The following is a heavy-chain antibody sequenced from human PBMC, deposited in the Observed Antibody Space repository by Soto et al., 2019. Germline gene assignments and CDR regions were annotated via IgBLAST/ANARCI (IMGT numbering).Heavy chain of an antibody. J-gene: IGHJ6*02. D-gene: IGHD2-15*01. Sequence: PGGSLRLCCAASGFTFSSYAMHWVRQAPGKGLEWVAVISYDGSNKYYADPVKGRFTISRDNSKNTLYLQMNSLRAEDTAVYYCARDGAGIIELRHHYYGMDVWGQGTTVTVSS. V-gene: IGHV3-30-3*01. CDR3: ARDGAGIIELRHHYYGMDV. CDR1: GFTFSSYA. CDR2: ISYDGSNK.